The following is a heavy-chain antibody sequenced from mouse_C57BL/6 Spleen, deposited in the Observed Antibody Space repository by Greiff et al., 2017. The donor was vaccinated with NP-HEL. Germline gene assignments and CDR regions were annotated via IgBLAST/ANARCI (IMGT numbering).Heavy chain of an antibody. V-gene: IGHV1-54*01. D-gene: IGHD1-1*01. Sequence: QVQLQQSGAELVRPGTSVKVSCKASGYAFTNYLIEWVKQRPGQGLEWIGVINPGSGGTNYNEKFKGKATLTADKSSSTAYMQLSSLTSEDSAVYFCARWSSYEGWFAYWGQGTLVTVSA. CDR3: ARWSSYEGWFAY. J-gene: IGHJ3*01. CDR1: GYAFTNYL. CDR2: INPGSGGT.